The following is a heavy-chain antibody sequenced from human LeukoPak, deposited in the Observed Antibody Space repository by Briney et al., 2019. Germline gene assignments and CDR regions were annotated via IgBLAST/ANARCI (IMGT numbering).Heavy chain of an antibody. V-gene: IGHV4-39*01. J-gene: IGHJ4*02. CDR2: IYYSGST. Sequence: SETLSLTCTVSGGSISSSSYYWGWIRQPPGKGLEWIGSIYYSGSTYYNPSLKSRVTISVDTSKNQFSLKLSSVTAADTAVYYCARTGIRLWLLAPSYYFDYWGQGTLVTVSS. D-gene: IGHD5-18*01. CDR1: GGSISSSSYY. CDR3: ARTGIRLWLLAPSYYFDY.